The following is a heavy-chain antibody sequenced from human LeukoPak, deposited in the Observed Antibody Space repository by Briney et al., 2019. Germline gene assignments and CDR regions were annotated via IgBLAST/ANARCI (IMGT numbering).Heavy chain of an antibody. J-gene: IGHJ4*02. CDR3: ARQGGVGATTSQFDY. Sequence: KPSETLSLTCTVSGGSISSSSYYWDWIRQPPGKGLEWIGSIYYSGNTYYNPSLKSRVTISVDTSKNQFSLKLSSVTAADTAVYYCARQGGVGATTSQFDYWGQGTLVTVSS. CDR1: GGSISSSSYY. D-gene: IGHD1-26*01. CDR2: IYYSGNT. V-gene: IGHV4-39*01.